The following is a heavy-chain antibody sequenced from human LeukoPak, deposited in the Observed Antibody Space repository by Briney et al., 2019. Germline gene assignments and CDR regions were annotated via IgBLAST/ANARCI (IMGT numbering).Heavy chain of an antibody. V-gene: IGHV4-4*09. CDR2: IYTSGST. Sequence: SETLSLTCTVSGGSISSYYWSWIRQPPGKGLEWIGYIYTSGSTNYNPSLKSRVTISVDTSKNQFSLKLSSVTAADTAVYYCARGGIAVAAGDYWGQGILVTVSS. CDR3: ARGGIAVAAGDY. CDR1: GGSISSYY. J-gene: IGHJ4*02. D-gene: IGHD6-19*01.